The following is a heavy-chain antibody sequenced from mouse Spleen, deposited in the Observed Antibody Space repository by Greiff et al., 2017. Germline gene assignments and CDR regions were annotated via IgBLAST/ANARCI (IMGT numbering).Heavy chain of an antibody. CDR1: GFTFSSYT. V-gene: IGHV5-9*04. CDR3: ARHKKSDYSNYDAMDY. Sequence: EVHLVESGGGLVKPGGSLKLSCAASGFTFSSYTMSWVRQTPAKRLEWVATISSGGGNTYYPDSVKGRFTISRDNARNTLYLQMSSLRSEDTAMYYCARHKKSDYSNYDAMDYWGQGTSVTVSS. D-gene: IGHD2-5*01. J-gene: IGHJ4*01. CDR2: ISSGGGNT.